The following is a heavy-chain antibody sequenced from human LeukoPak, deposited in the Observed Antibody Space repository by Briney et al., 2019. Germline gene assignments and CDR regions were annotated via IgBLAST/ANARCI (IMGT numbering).Heavy chain of an antibody. J-gene: IGHJ4*02. Sequence: PGGSLGLSCAASGFTFDEYAMHWVRQGPGKGLEWVSGISWNSGSIGYADSVKGRFTISRDNIKNSLYLQMNSLRAEDTAVYYCAKDYTAIVGGYYFFDYWGQGTLVTVSS. CDR3: AKDYTAIVGGYYFFDY. CDR1: GFTFDEYA. V-gene: IGHV3-9*01. CDR2: ISWNSGSI. D-gene: IGHD4-23*01.